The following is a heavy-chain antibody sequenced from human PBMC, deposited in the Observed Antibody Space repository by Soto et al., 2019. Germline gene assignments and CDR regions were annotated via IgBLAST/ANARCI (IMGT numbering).Heavy chain of an antibody. CDR1: GYIFTSYA. CDR2: INGGAGDT. J-gene: IGHJ5*02. CDR3: ARSPARMAAETQLDP. V-gene: IGHV1-3*01. D-gene: IGHD1-1*01. Sequence: QVQLVQSGAEVRKPGASVKISCKASGYIFTSYAIHWLRQAPGQRIEWMGWINGGAGDTRYSVNLQCRVTCTRAPAATTAFMDLSSLSSADSAIYYCARSPARMAAETQLDPWGQGTRVSVSS.